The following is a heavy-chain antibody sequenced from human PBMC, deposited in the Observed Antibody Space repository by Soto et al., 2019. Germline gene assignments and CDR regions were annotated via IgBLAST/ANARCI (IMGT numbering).Heavy chain of an antibody. J-gene: IGHJ2*01. CDR2: IYYSGSS. D-gene: IGHD4-17*01. Sequence: QVQLQESGPGLVKPSQTLSLTCTVSGGSISSGGYYWSWIRQHPGKGLEWIGYIYYSGSSYYNPSLKWRVTISVDTSKNQFSLKLSSVTAADTAVYYCSRRTVTIAWYFDLWGRGTLVTVSS. V-gene: IGHV4-31*03. CDR1: GGSISSGGYY. CDR3: SRRTVTIAWYFDL.